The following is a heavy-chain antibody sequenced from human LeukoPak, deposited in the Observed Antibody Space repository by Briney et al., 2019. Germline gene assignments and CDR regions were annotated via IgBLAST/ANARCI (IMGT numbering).Heavy chain of an antibody. J-gene: IGHJ4*02. V-gene: IGHV3-23*01. CDR1: GFSFSSYS. CDR3: AKEIASCGGDCSSLVDS. CDR2: ISSNGHTT. Sequence: PGGSLRLSCAASGFSFSSYSMVWVRQAPGKGLDWVSVISSNGHTTYYADSVKGRFTISRDNSKDTVFLQMNGLRAEDTAVYYCAKEIASCGGDCSSLVDSWGQGSLVTVS. D-gene: IGHD2-21*02.